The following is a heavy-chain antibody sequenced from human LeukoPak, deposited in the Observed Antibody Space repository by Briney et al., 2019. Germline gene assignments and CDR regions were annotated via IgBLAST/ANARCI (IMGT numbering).Heavy chain of an antibody. CDR1: GGTFSSYA. J-gene: IGHJ4*02. CDR3: ARGEDSSSWPHY. CDR2: IIPILGIA. Sequence: SVKVSCKASGGTFSSYAISWVRQAPGQGLERMGRIIPILGIANYAQKFQGRVTITADKSTSTAYMELSSLRSEDTAVYYCARGEDSSSWPHYWGQGTLVTVSS. D-gene: IGHD6-13*01. V-gene: IGHV1-69*04.